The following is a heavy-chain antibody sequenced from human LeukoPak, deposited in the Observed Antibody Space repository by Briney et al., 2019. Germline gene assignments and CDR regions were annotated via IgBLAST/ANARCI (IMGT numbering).Heavy chain of an antibody. D-gene: IGHD1-26*01. Sequence: GASVKVSCKASGYSFTSYGVSWVRQAPGQGLEWMGWISGYNGNTNYIKKFQGRVTMTTETSTTTTYLELRSLRSDDTAVYYCARDGGSYARVGFDYWGQGTLVTVSS. CDR3: ARDGGSYARVGFDY. CDR2: ISGYNGNT. V-gene: IGHV1-18*01. J-gene: IGHJ4*02. CDR1: GYSFTSYG.